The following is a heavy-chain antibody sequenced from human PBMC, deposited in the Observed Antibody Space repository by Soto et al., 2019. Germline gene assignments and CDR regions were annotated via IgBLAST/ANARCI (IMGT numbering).Heavy chain of an antibody. CDR2: IYYSGST. Sequence: QVQLQESGPGLVKPSQTLSLTCTVSGGSISSGGYYWSWIRQHPGKGLEWIGYIYYSGSTYYNPYLKSRVTISVDTSMNHFSLKLSSVNAADTAVYYCARDLEYCSSTSCYGELAFDIWGQGTMVTVSS. D-gene: IGHD2-2*01. J-gene: IGHJ3*02. CDR3: ARDLEYCSSTSCYGELAFDI. CDR1: GGSISSGGYY. V-gene: IGHV4-31*03.